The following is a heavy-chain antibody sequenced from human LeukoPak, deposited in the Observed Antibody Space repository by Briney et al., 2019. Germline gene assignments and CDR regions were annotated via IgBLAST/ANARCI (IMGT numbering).Heavy chain of an antibody. V-gene: IGHV4-59*08. CDR2: IYYSGST. CDR3: ARRAILSTAGYYRDV. Sequence: SSETLSLTCTVSGDSINTNLWNWICQHPGKGLEWIGYIYYSGSTNYNPSLKNRVTISVDTSKNQFSLKLSSVTAADTAVYYCARRAILSTAGYYRDVWGKGTTVIVSS. CDR1: GDSINTNL. J-gene: IGHJ6*03. D-gene: IGHD1-1*01.